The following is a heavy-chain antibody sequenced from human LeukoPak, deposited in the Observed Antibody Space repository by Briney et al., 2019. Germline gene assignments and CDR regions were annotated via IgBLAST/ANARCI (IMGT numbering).Heavy chain of an antibody. Sequence: SQTLSLTCTVSGGSISSGSYYWSWIRQPAGKGLEWIGRMYTSGSTNCNPPLKSRVTISVDTSKNQFSLKLSSVTAADTAVYYCARERYGGYRWFDPWGQGTLVTVSS. D-gene: IGHD5-12*01. CDR3: ARERYGGYRWFDP. CDR2: MYTSGST. CDR1: GGSISSGSYY. J-gene: IGHJ5*02. V-gene: IGHV4-61*02.